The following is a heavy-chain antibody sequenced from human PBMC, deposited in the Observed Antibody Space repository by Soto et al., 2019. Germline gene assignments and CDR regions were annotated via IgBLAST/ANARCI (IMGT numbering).Heavy chain of an antibody. CDR2: INYSGST. Sequence: QLQLQESGPGLVKTSETLSLTCTVSGGSISSSTYYWGWIRQPPGKGLEWIGSINYSGSTYYNPSLKSRLTLSVDTSKNQLSLRVISVTAAETALYYCSRRAPEGFDPWGQGTLVTVSS. V-gene: IGHV4-39*01. CDR3: SRRAPEGFDP. CDR1: GGSISSSTYY. J-gene: IGHJ5*02.